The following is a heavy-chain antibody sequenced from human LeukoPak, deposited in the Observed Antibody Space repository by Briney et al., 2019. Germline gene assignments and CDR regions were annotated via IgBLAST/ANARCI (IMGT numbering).Heavy chain of an antibody. D-gene: IGHD2-2*01. CDR3: ARDPYIVVVPAAIRPRGYYFDY. J-gene: IGHJ4*02. CDR1: GFTVSNNY. V-gene: IGHV3-53*05. Sequence: PGGSLRLSCAASGFTVSNNYMSWVRQAPGKGLEWIAVIYSGGSTFHADSVKGRFIISRDNSKNTLYLQMNSLRAEDTAVYYCARDPYIVVVPAAIRPRGYYFDYWGQGTLVTVSS. CDR2: IYSGGST.